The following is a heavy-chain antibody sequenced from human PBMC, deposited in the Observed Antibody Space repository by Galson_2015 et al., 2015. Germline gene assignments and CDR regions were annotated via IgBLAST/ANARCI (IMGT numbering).Heavy chain of an antibody. Sequence: SLRLSCAASGFTFSSYGMHWVRQAPGKGLEWVAVIWYDGSNKYYADSVKGRFTISRDNSKNTLYLQMNSLRAEDTAVYYCARDAQEDRTISRPPIDYWGQGTLVTVSS. CDR2: IWYDGSNK. V-gene: IGHV3-33*01. CDR1: GFTFSSYG. CDR3: ARDAQEDRTISRPPIDY. D-gene: IGHD3-3*01. J-gene: IGHJ4*02.